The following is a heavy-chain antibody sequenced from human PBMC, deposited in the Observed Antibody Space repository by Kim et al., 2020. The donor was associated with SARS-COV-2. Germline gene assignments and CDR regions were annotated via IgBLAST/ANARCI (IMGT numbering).Heavy chain of an antibody. CDR3: ASRGYSYGRYYYYYYGMDV. Sequence: SETLSLTCTVSGGSISSSSYYWGWIRQPPGKGLEWIGSIYYSGSTYYNPSLKSRVTISVDTSKNQFSLKLSSVTAADTAVYYCASRGYSYGRYYYYYYGMDVWGQGTTVTVSS. J-gene: IGHJ6*02. V-gene: IGHV4-39*07. D-gene: IGHD5-18*01. CDR1: GGSISSSSYY. CDR2: IYYSGST.